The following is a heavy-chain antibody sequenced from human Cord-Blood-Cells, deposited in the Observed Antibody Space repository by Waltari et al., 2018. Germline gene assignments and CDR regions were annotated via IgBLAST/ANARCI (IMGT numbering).Heavy chain of an antibody. Sequence: QVQLVESGGGVVQPGRSLRLSCAASGFTFSSYGMHWVRQAPGKGLEGVAVRWYDGSNKYYADSVKGRFTISRDNSKNTLYLQMNSLRAEDTAVYYCARAGCSSTSCYDYWGQGTLVTVSS. J-gene: IGHJ4*02. V-gene: IGHV3-33*01. D-gene: IGHD2-2*01. CDR2: RWYDGSNK. CDR3: ARAGCSSTSCYDY. CDR1: GFTFSSYG.